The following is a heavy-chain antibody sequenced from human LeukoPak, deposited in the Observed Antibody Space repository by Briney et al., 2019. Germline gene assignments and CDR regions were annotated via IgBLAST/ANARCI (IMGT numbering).Heavy chain of an antibody. CDR1: GFTFSSYW. J-gene: IGHJ5*02. V-gene: IGHV4-39*01. Sequence: PGGSLRLSCAASGFTFSSYWMSWVRQAPGKGLEWIGSIYYSGSTYYNPSLKSRVTISVDTSKNQFSLKLSSVTAADTAVYYCARQGIAVAGTRFDPWGQGTLVTVSS. CDR3: ARQGIAVAGTRFDP. CDR2: IYYSGST. D-gene: IGHD6-19*01.